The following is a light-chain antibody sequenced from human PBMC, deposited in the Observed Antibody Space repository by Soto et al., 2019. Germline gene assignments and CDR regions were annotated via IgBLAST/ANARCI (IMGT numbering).Light chain of an antibody. V-gene: IGLV2-23*01. J-gene: IGLJ1*01. CDR1: SSDVGSYNL. Sequence: QSALTQPASVSGSPGQSITISCTGTSSDVGSYNLVSWYQHHPGKAPKLMIYEGFKLPSGVSNRFSGSKSGNTASLTISGLQAEDEADYYCCSYAGSSTYVFGTGTKVTVL. CDR3: CSYAGSSTYV. CDR2: EGF.